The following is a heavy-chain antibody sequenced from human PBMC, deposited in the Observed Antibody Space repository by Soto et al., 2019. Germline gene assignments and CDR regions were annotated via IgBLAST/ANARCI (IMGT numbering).Heavy chain of an antibody. J-gene: IGHJ4*02. CDR2: IYYSGST. CDR3: ARAGYSSSWSDY. Sequence: PSETLSLTCTVSGGSISSSSYYWGWIRQPPGKGLEWIGSIYYSGSTYYNPSLKSRVTISVDTSKNQFSLKLSSVTAADTAVYYCARAGYSSSWSDYWGQGTLVTVSS. CDR1: GGSISSSSYY. V-gene: IGHV4-39*01. D-gene: IGHD6-13*01.